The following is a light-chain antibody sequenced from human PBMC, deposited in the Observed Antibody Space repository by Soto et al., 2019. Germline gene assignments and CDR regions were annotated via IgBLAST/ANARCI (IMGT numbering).Light chain of an antibody. V-gene: IGLV2-14*01. CDR1: SSDVGGYDY. CDR3: SSYISSSTPYV. CDR2: EVS. Sequence: QSVLTQPASVSGSPGQSITISCTGTSSDVGGYDYVSWYQQHPGKAPKLMIYEVSNRPSGVSNRFSASKSGNTASLTISGLQAEDEADYYCSSYISSSTPYVFGTGTKSPS. J-gene: IGLJ1*01.